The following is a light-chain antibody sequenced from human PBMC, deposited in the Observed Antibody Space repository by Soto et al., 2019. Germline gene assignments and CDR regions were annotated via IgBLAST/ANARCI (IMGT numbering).Light chain of an antibody. J-gene: IGKJ4*01. CDR2: EAS. Sequence: EIVLTQSPGTLSLSPGDRATLSCRASQRVSTFLAWYQQRPGQAPRLLISEASNRATGIPARFSGSGSGTDFTITISRLEPEDFAVYYCQQYGSSPLTFGGGTKVDIK. CDR1: QRVSTF. CDR3: QQYGSSPLT. V-gene: IGKV3-20*01.